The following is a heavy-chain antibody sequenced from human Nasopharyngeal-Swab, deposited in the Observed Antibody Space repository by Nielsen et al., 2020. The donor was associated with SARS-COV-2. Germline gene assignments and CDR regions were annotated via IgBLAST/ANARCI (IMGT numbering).Heavy chain of an antibody. Sequence: WIPQPPGKGLEWIGGIYYSGSTYYNPSLKSRVTISVDTSKNRFSLKLSSVTAADTAVYYCARHVSSSWYAAVAGIRAFDYWGQGTLVTVSS. D-gene: IGHD6-13*01. V-gene: IGHV4-39*01. CDR2: IYYSGST. CDR3: ARHVSSSWYAAVAGIRAFDY. J-gene: IGHJ4*02.